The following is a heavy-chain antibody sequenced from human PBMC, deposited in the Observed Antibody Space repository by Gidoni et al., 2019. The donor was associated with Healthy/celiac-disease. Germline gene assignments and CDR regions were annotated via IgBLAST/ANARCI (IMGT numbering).Heavy chain of an antibody. CDR2: MFSNDEK. D-gene: IGHD6-6*01. CDR3: ARIRSSSGFRLFDY. Sequence: QVTLKESGPVLVKPTETLTLTCTVSGFSLSNARMGVSWIRQPPGKALEWLAHMFSNDEKSYSTSLKSRLTISKETSKSQVVLTMTNMDPVDTATYYCARIRSSSGFRLFDYWGQGTLVTVSS. V-gene: IGHV2-26*01. J-gene: IGHJ4*02. CDR1: GFSLSNARMG.